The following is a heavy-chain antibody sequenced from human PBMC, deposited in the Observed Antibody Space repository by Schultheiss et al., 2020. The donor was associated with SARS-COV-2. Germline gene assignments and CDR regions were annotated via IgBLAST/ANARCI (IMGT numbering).Heavy chain of an antibody. CDR3: ARGRGDYGYHGMDV. V-gene: IGHV3-23*01. D-gene: IGHD4/OR15-4a*01. J-gene: IGHJ6*02. CDR1: GFTFSSYA. CDR2: ISGSGGST. Sequence: GESLKISCAASGFTFSSYAMSWVRQAPGKGLEWVSAISGSGGSTYYADSVKGRFTISRDNSKNTLYLQMNSLRAEDTAVYYCARGRGDYGYHGMDVWGQGSTVTVAS.